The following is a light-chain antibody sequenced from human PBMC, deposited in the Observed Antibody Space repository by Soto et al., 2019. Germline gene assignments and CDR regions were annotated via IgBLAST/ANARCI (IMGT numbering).Light chain of an antibody. CDR3: QQRSNWIT. V-gene: IGKV3D-20*02. CDR2: GAS. CDR1: QSVSNNY. J-gene: IGKJ5*01. Sequence: ELVLPQSPGTLSLSLGESATLSCRASQSVSNNYLAWYQQKPGQAPRLLIYGASNRATGIPDRFSGSGSGTDFTLTISSLEPEDFAVYYCQQRSNWITVGQGTRLEIK.